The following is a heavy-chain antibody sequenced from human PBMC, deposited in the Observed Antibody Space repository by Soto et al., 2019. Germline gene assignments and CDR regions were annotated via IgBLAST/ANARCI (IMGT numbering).Heavy chain of an antibody. V-gene: IGHV4-59*08. D-gene: IGHD1-1*01. Sequence: QVQLQESGPGLVKPSETLSLTCTVSGGSISSYYWSWIRQPPGKGLEWIGSIYYSGSTNYNPSLKIRVTXXGXSCKHQFSLKLSSVTAADTAVYYCARVSTTPYYFDYWGQGTLVTVSS. CDR2: IYYSGST. CDR1: GGSISSYY. CDR3: ARVSTTPYYFDY. J-gene: IGHJ4*02.